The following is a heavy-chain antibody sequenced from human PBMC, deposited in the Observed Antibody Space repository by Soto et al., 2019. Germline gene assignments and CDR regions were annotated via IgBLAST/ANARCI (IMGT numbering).Heavy chain of an antibody. CDR3: EKKVNSGSGSQYFDY. Sequence: GPLRRSGSASGCTFSSYSMSWVRQAPGKGLEWVSGFRGSGDDGTTYYADSVKGRFTISRDNSKNMLFPQMNSLRAEDTAIYYCEKKVNSGSGSQYFDYWGQGTLVTVYS. CDR2: FRGSGDDGTT. J-gene: IGHJ4*02. D-gene: IGHD3-10*01. CDR1: GCTFSSYS. V-gene: IGHV3-23*01.